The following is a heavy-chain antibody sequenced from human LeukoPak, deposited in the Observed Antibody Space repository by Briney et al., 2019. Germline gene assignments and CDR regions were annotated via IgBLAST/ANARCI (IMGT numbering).Heavy chain of an antibody. V-gene: IGHV4-34*01. Sequence: SETLSLTCAVYGGSFSDYFWSWIRQPPGKGLEWIGEISHSGSTTYNPSLRSRVTISGDTSKKQFSLKLSSVTAADTAVYYCARAVGSGGQYYYDSSGFSPHHFDYWGQGTLVTVSS. CDR3: ARAVGSGGQYYYDSSGFSPHHFDY. J-gene: IGHJ4*02. D-gene: IGHD3-22*01. CDR2: ISHSGST. CDR1: GGSFSDYF.